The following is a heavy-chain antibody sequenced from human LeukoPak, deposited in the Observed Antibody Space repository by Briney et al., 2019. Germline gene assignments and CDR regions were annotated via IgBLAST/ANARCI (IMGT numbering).Heavy chain of an antibody. V-gene: IGHV3-30*01. CDR1: GFTFSSYA. J-gene: IGHJ4*02. D-gene: IGHD1-7*01. Sequence: PGGSLRLSCAASGFTFSSYAMHWVRQAPGKGLEWVAVISYDGSNKYYADSVKGRFTISRDNSKNTLYLQMNSLRAEDTAVYYCAREARYNWNWRPHFFDYWGQGTLVTVSS. CDR2: ISYDGSNK. CDR3: AREARYNWNWRPHFFDY.